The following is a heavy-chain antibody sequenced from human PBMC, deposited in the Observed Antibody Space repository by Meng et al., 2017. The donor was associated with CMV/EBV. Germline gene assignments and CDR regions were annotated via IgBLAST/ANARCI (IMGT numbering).Heavy chain of an antibody. J-gene: IGHJ4*02. CDR1: GFTFDDHG. CDR2: INWDGGRT. V-gene: IGHV3-20*04. CDR3: ARGEGSGYTSFDY. D-gene: IGHD6-19*01. Sequence: GGSLRLSCAASGFTFDDHGMSWVRQGPGKGLEWVSGINWDGGRTVYADSVKGRFTISRDNAKNSLYLQMNSLRAEDTALYYCARGEGSGYTSFDYWGQGTLVTVSS.